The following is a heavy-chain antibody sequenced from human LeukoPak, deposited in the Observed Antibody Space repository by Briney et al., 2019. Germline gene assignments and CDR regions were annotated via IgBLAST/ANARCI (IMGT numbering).Heavy chain of an antibody. V-gene: IGHV3-9*03. CDR1: GFTFDDYD. J-gene: IGHJ4*02. Sequence: GRSLRLSSAASGFTFDDYDMHWVRLAPGKGLEWVSGISWNSGSIGYADSVKGRFTISRDKAKNSLYLQMNSLRAEDMALYYCAKGYLRFLEWLSAPFDYWGQGTLVTVSS. CDR3: AKGYLRFLEWLSAPFDY. D-gene: IGHD3-3*01. CDR2: ISWNSGSI.